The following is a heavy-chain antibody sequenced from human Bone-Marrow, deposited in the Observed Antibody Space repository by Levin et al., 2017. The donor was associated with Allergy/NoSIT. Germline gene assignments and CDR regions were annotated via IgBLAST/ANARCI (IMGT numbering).Heavy chain of an antibody. V-gene: IGHV3-30*04. CDR2: ISHDESSE. J-gene: IGHJ3*01. CDR1: GSTFSRYV. D-gene: IGHD3-22*01. Sequence: PGESLKISCAASGSTFSRYVMHWVRQAPGKGLEWVAVISHDESSESYADSVKGRFTISRDNSKNTLYLQLNSLRDEDTAVYYCATAGHTSGYADAFEFWGQGTMVTVSS. CDR3: ATAGHTSGYADAFEF.